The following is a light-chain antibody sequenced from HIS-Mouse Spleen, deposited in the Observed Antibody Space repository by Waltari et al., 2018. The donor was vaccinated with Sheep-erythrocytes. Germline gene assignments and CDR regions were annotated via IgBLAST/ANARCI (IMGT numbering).Light chain of an antibody. V-gene: IGLV2-11*01. CDR1: SSDVGGYNY. CDR2: DVS. Sequence: QSALTQPRSVSGSPGQSVTISCTGTSSDVGGYNYVSWYQQHPGKAPKLIIYDVSKRPSGFPDRVSGSKAGNTASLTISGLQAEDEADYYCCSYAGSYNHVFATGTKVTVL. J-gene: IGLJ1*01. CDR3: CSYAGSYNHV.